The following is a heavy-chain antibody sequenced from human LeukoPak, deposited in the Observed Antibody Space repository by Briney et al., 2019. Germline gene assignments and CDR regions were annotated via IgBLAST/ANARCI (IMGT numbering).Heavy chain of an antibody. CDR1: AFTFSSYA. D-gene: IGHD6-19*01. V-gene: IGHV3-23*01. CDR2: ISGGGGST. J-gene: IGHJ4*02. CDR3: ARKLNSGWYFDY. Sequence: GGSLRLSCAASAFTFSSYAMSWVRQAPGKGLEWVSAISGGGGSTFYADSVKGRFTISRDNSKNTLYLQMNSLRAEDTAVYYCARKLNSGWYFDYWGQGTLVTVSS.